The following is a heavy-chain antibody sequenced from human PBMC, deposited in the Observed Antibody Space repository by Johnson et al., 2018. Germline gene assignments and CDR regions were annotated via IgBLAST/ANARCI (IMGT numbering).Heavy chain of an antibody. CDR3: ARVAGTTEAFDI. J-gene: IGHJ3*02. Sequence: SWVRQAPGQGLEWMGGIIPIFGTANYAQKFQGRVTITADESTSTAYMELSSLRSEDTAVYYCARVAGTTEAFDIWGQGTMVTVSS. D-gene: IGHD4-11*01. CDR2: IIPIFGTA. V-gene: IGHV1-69*01.